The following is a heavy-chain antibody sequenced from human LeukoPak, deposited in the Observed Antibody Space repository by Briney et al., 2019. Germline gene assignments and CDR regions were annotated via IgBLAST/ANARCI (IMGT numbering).Heavy chain of an antibody. CDR3: ASRNSGWYY. D-gene: IGHD6-19*01. J-gene: IGHJ4*02. V-gene: IGHV1-2*06. CDR1: GYTFTGYY. CDR2: INPNSGGT. Sequence: ASVKVSXKASGYTFTGYYMHWMRQAPGQGLEWMGRINPNSGGTNYAQKFQGRVTMTRDTSISTAYMELSRLRSDDTAVYYCASRNSGWYYWGQGTLVTVSS.